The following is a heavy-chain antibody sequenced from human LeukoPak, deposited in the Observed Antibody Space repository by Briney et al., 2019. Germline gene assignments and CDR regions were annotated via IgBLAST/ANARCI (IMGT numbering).Heavy chain of an antibody. CDR3: ARGVVVAATSGVLYYYYGMDV. J-gene: IGHJ6*02. Sequence: PSETLSLTCTVSGDSISSYYWTWIRQPPGKGLEWIGYIYYSASTNYNPSLKSRVTISADTSKNQFSLKLSSVTAADTAVYYCARGVVVAATSGVLYYYYGMDVWGQGTTVTVSS. V-gene: IGHV4-59*13. D-gene: IGHD2-15*01. CDR2: IYYSAST. CDR1: GDSISSYY.